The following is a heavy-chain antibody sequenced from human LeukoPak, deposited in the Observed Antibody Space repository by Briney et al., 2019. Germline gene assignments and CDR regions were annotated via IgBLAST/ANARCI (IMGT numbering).Heavy chain of an antibody. V-gene: IGHV3-7*01. CDR2: IKPDGSEK. Sequence: GGSLRLSCAASGFTFSTYWMGWVHQAPGKGLEWVAKIKPDGSEKDHVDSVKGRFTISRDNAKNSLYLQLNSLRAEDTAVYYCARSRFYFDYWGQGTLVTVSS. CDR1: GFTFSTYW. CDR3: ARSRFYFDY. J-gene: IGHJ4*02.